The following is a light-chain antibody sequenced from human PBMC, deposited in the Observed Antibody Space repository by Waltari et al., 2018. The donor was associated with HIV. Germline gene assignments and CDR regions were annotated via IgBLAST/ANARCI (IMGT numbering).Light chain of an antibody. Sequence: SYVLTQPPSVPVASGPTARITCGGYTVGIKSVDWYQQRPCQAPVLIAHDDNDRPSEIPGRSAGSNSGNTATLTISRVEAGDDADFYCQVWDSNSDHVVFGGGTKLTVL. CDR2: DDN. J-gene: IGLJ2*01. V-gene: IGLV3-21*02. CDR3: QVWDSNSDHVV. CDR1: TVGIKS.